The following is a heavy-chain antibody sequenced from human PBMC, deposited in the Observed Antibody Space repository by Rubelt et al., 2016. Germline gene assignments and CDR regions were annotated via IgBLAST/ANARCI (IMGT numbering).Heavy chain of an antibody. CDR2: INAGSGYT. J-gene: IGHJ4*02. Sequence: QVQLVQSGAEVKKPGSSVKVSCKASGYIFTMYVMHWVRQAPGQEPEWMGLINAGSGYTKYSQKFEGRVTMTRDTSTSTVYMELSSLRSEDTAVYYCARDLGGGRDYWGQGTLVTVSS. D-gene: IGHD2-15*01. CDR3: ARDLGGGRDY. V-gene: IGHV1-3*01. CDR1: GYIFTMYV.